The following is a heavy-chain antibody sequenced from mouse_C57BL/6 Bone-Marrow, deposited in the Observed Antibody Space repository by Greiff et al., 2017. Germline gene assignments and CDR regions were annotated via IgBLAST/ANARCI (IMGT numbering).Heavy chain of an antibody. V-gene: IGHV1-55*01. CDR2: IYPGSGST. Sequence: QVQLQQPGAELVKPGASVKMSCKASGYTFTSYWITWVKQRPGQGLEWIGDIYPGSGSTTYNEKFKSKATLTVYTSSSTAYMQLSSLTSEDSAVYYSARKGAMRYYLDYWGQGTTLTVSS. J-gene: IGHJ2*01. CDR3: ARKGAMRYYLDY. D-gene: IGHD2-3*01. CDR1: GYTFTSYW.